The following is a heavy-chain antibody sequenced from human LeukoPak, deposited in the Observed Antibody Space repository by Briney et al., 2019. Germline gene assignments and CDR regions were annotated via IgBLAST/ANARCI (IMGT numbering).Heavy chain of an antibody. CDR1: GGSISSSSYY. CDR3: ARFSESEYSSGCYDY. J-gene: IGHJ4*02. D-gene: IGHD6-19*01. Sequence: SETLSLTCTVSGGSISSSSYYWGWIRQPPGKGLEWIGSIYYSGSTYYNPSLKSRVTISVDTSKNQFSLKLSSVTAADTAVYYCARFSESEYSSGCYDYWGQGTLVTVSS. CDR2: IYYSGST. V-gene: IGHV4-39*01.